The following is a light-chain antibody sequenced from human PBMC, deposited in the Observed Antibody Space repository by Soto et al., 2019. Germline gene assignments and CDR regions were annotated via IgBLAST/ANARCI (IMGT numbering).Light chain of an antibody. J-gene: IGLJ1*01. Sequence: QSALTQPASVSGSPGQSITISCTGTSSDVGGYNYVSWYQQYPGKAPKLIIYDVSDRPSGVSNRFSGSKSGNTASLTISGLQAEVEADYYCSSYTPSSTYVFGTGTKLTVL. CDR3: SSYTPSSTYV. CDR1: SSDVGGYNY. CDR2: DVS. V-gene: IGLV2-14*01.